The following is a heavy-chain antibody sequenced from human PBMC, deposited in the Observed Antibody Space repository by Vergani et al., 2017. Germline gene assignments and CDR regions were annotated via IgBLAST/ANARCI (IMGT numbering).Heavy chain of an antibody. CDR2: ISGSGGCT. V-gene: IGHV3-23*01. D-gene: IGHD3-3*01. J-gene: IGHJ4*02. CDR3: AKDRPFWEECLLFGDY. Sequence: EVQLLESGGGLVQPGGSLRFSCAAPGFTFSSNAMSWVRQAPGKGLEWVSAISGSGGCTYYADSVKGRFTITRDNSKNTLYLQINSLRAEDTAVYYCAKDRPFWEECLLFGDYWGQGTLVTVSS. CDR1: GFTFSSNA.